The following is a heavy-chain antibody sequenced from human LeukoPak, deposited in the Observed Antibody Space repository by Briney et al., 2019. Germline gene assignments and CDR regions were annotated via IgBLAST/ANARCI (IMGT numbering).Heavy chain of an antibody. Sequence: GGSLRLSCAASGFTFSSYAMSWDRQAPGKGLEWVSAISGSGGSTYYADSVKGRFTISRDNSKNTLYLQMNSLRTEDTAVYYCARGLPNYYGMDVWGQGTTVTVSS. V-gene: IGHV3-23*01. J-gene: IGHJ6*02. CDR2: ISGSGGST. CDR1: GFTFSSYA. CDR3: ARGLPNYYGMDV.